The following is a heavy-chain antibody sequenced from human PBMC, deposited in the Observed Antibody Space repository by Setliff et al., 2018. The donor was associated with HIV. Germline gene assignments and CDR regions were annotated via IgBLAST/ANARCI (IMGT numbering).Heavy chain of an antibody. CDR3: AKDGISGGAYPPYYFDY. J-gene: IGHJ4*01. Sequence: GGSLRLSCAASGFTFNTYAMSGVRQAPGKGLEWVSVISGSGASTFYADSVKGRFTISRDNSKSTLYLQMNGLRVEDTAVYYCAKDGISGGAYPPYYFDYWGHGTLVTVSS. CDR2: ISGSGAST. D-gene: IGHD2-15*01. V-gene: IGHV3-23*01. CDR1: GFTFNTYA.